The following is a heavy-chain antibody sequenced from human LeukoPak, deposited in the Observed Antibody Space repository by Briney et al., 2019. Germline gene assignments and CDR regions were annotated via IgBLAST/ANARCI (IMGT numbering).Heavy chain of an antibody. Sequence: GGSLRLSCAASGFTFSSYEMNWVRQAPGKGLEWVSYISSSGSTIHYADSVKGRFTISRDNSKNTLYLQMNSLRAEDTAVYYCAKAPRPVWFGEENYYNYYYMDVWGKGTTVTISS. CDR2: ISSSGSTI. CDR1: GFTFSSYE. J-gene: IGHJ6*03. CDR3: AKAPRPVWFGEENYYNYYYMDV. D-gene: IGHD3-10*01. V-gene: IGHV3-48*03.